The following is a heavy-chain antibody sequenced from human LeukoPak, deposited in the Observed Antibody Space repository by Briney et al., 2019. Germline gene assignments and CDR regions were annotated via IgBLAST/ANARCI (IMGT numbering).Heavy chain of an antibody. D-gene: IGHD3-16*02. V-gene: IGHV4-59*01. J-gene: IGHJ4*02. Sequence: SETLSLTCTVSGGSISSYYWSWIRQPPGKGLEWIGYIYYSGSTNYNPSLKSRVTISVDTSKNQFSLKLSSVTAADTAVYYFARDDDDYVWGSYRYWGQGTLVTVSS. CDR1: GGSISSYY. CDR2: IYYSGST. CDR3: ARDDDDYVWGSYRY.